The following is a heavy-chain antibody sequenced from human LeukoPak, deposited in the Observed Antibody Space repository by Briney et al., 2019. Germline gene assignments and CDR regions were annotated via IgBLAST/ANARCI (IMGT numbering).Heavy chain of an antibody. Sequence: AGGSLRLSCAASGFTFSSYAMSWVRQAPGMGLEWVSAISGSGGSTYYADSVKGQFTISRDNSKNTLYLQMNSLRAEDTAVYYCAKGAVAGDDYWGQGTLVTVSS. J-gene: IGHJ4*02. D-gene: IGHD6-19*01. V-gene: IGHV3-23*01. CDR1: GFTFSSYA. CDR2: ISGSGGST. CDR3: AKGAVAGDDY.